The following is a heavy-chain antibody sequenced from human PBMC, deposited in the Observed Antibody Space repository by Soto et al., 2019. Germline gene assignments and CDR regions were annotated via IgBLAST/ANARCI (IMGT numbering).Heavy chain of an antibody. V-gene: IGHV3-30-3*01. CDR1: GFELTSYA. D-gene: IGHD1-20*01. J-gene: IGHJ4*02. CDR3: VRHLLYNWNAFEY. CDR2: VSYGTANT. Sequence: QVQLVESGGGVVQPGKSLRLSCAASGFELTSYAMHWVRQAPGKGLEWVSLVSYGTANTYYADSVKGRFTISRDNSKNTVYLQMDSLRPEDTAVYYCVRHLLYNWNAFEYWGQGTLVTVSS.